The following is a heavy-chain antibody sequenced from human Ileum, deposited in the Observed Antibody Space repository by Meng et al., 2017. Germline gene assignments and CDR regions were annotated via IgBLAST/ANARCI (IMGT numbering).Heavy chain of an antibody. D-gene: IGHD5-18*01. J-gene: IGHJ4*02. CDR1: NGSHTNVNNY. CDR2: IYYDGSS. Sequence: QVQLQESGPGLVKPSQTLSLTCSVSNGSHTNVNNYWNWIRQAPGQALEHIGYIYYDGSSYATPSLKSRVTMSIDTSTNQFSLRLDSVTAADMAVYYCAREFYVDTAMVIDSWGPGALVTVSS. V-gene: IGHV4-30-4*01. CDR3: AREFYVDTAMVIDS.